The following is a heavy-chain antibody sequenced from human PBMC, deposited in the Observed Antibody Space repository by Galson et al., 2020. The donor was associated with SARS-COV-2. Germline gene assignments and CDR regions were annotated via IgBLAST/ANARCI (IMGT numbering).Heavy chain of an antibody. CDR1: GGSIRSGGYY. CDR3: ARDRGKLELWKTGGGFDH. J-gene: IGHJ4*02. D-gene: IGHD5-18*01. CDR2: IDDSGST. V-gene: IGHV4-31*03. Sequence: ASETLSLTCTVSGGSIRSGGYYWNWIRQHPGKGLECIGDIDDSGSTHYNPSLKSRVTISVDTSKNQFSLKLSSVTAADTAVYYCARDRGKLELWKTGGGFDHWGQGTLVNVSS.